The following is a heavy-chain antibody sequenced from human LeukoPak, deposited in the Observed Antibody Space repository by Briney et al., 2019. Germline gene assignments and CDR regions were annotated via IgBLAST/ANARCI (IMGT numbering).Heavy chain of an antibody. CDR1: GFTFSSYA. J-gene: IGHJ4*02. Sequence: PGGSLRLSCAASGFTFSSYAMHWVRQAPGKGLEWVAVISYDGSNKYYADSVKGRFTISRDNSKNTLYLQMNSLRAEDTAVYYCAKGVGVVPAAVDYWGQGTLVTVSS. CDR3: AKGVGVVPAAVDY. D-gene: IGHD2-2*01. V-gene: IGHV3-30-3*01. CDR2: ISYDGSNK.